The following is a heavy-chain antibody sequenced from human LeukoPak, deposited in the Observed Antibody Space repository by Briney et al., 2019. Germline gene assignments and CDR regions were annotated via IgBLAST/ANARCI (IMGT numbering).Heavy chain of an antibody. V-gene: IGHV3-48*03. CDR2: ISSSGSTI. D-gene: IGHD3-10*01. CDR3: AKAPRWDYGSGSRIYYYYMDV. Sequence: GGSLRLSCAASGFTFSSYEMNWVRQAPGKGLEWVSYISSSGSTIYYADSVKGRFTISRDNSNNTLYLQMNSLRAEDTAVYYCAKAPRWDYGSGSRIYYYYMDVWGKGTTVTVSS. J-gene: IGHJ6*03. CDR1: GFTFSSYE.